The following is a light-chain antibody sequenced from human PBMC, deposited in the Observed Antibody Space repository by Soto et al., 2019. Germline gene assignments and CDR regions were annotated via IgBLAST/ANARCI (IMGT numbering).Light chain of an antibody. Sequence: EIVLTQSPDTLSLSPGESATLSCRASQSLGRYLAWYQQKPGQAPRLLIYGASRRATGIPDRFSGSASGTDFTLTIRRLEPEDFAVYFCQQYSDLPMTFGQGTRLEIK. J-gene: IGKJ5*01. V-gene: IGKV3-20*01. CDR3: QQYSDLPMT. CDR1: QSLGRY. CDR2: GAS.